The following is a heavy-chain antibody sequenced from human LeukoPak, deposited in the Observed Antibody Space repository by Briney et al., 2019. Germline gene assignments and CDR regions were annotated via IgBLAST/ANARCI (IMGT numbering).Heavy chain of an antibody. CDR1: GFTFGTYW. D-gene: IGHD2/OR15-2a*01. V-gene: IGHV3-7*01. CDR3: ARDGLGIGAFDI. Sequence: GGSLRLSCAASGFTFGTYWMSWVRQAPGKGLQWVANIKQGGSEKYYVDSVKGRFTISRDNAKNSLYLQMNSLRAEDTAVYYCARDGLGIGAFDIWGQGTMVTVSS. CDR2: IKQGGSEK. J-gene: IGHJ3*02.